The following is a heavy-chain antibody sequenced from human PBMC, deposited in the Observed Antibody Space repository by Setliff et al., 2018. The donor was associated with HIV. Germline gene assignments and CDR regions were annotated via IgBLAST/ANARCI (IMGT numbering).Heavy chain of an antibody. J-gene: IGHJ3*02. CDR2: INPNSGGT. D-gene: IGHD2-2*01. Sequence: ASVKVSCKASGYRFNTYGISWVRQAPGQGLEWMGWINPNSGGTKSAQTFQGRVTMTRDTSINTAYMDLRSLISDDTAVYYCARGVPADAYAFDIWGQGTLVTVS. V-gene: IGHV1-2*02. CDR3: ARGVPADAYAFDI. CDR1: GYRFNTYG.